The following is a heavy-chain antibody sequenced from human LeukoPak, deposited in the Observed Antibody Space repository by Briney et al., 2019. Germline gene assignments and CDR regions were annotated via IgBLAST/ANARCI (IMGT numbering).Heavy chain of an antibody. CDR2: ISAYNGNT. CDR1: GYTFTSYG. D-gene: IGHD6-13*01. V-gene: IGHV1-18*01. Sequence: ASVKFSCKASGYTFTSYGISWVRQAPGQGLEWMGWISAYNGNTNYAQKLQGRVTMTTDTSTSTAYMELRSLRSDDTAVYYCARAVGYSSSRRLGPPYYYYMDVWGKGTTVTVSS. J-gene: IGHJ6*03. CDR3: ARAVGYSSSRRLGPPYYYYMDV.